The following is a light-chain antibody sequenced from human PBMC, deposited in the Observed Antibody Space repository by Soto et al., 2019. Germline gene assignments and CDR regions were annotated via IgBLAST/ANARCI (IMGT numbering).Light chain of an antibody. CDR1: SRHRDYI. V-gene: IGLV4-60*03. J-gene: IGLJ3*02. CDR2: LEGSGSY. CDR3: ETWDSNTWV. Sequence: QPVLTQSSSASASLGSSAKLTCTLSSRHRDYIIAWHQQQPGKAPRYLMKLEGSGSYNKGSGVPDRFSGSSSGADRYLTISNLQSEDEADYYCETWDSNTWVFGGGTKLTVL.